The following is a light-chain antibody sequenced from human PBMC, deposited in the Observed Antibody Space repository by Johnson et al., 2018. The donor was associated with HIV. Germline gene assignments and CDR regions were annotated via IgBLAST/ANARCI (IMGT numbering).Light chain of an antibody. CDR2: DNN. CDR3: GTWDSSLSAGV. CDR1: SSNIGNNY. Sequence: LTQPPSVSAAPGQTVTISCSGSSSNIGNNYVSWYQQLPGTAPKLLIYDNNKRPSGIPDRFSGSKSGTSATLGITGLQTGDEADYYCGTWDSSLSAGVFGTGTKVTVL. J-gene: IGLJ1*01. V-gene: IGLV1-51*01.